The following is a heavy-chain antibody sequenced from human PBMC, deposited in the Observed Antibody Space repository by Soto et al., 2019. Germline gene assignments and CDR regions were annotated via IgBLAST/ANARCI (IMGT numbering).Heavy chain of an antibody. Sequence: GGSLRLSCAASGFTFSSYGMHWVRQAPGKGLEWVAVIWYDGSNKYYADSVKGRFTISRDNSKNTLYLQMNSLRAEDTAVYYFANPTRPVAGSNWFDPWGQGTLVSVSS. CDR3: ANPTRPVAGSNWFDP. J-gene: IGHJ5*02. V-gene: IGHV3-33*06. D-gene: IGHD6-19*01. CDR2: IWYDGSNK. CDR1: GFTFSSYG.